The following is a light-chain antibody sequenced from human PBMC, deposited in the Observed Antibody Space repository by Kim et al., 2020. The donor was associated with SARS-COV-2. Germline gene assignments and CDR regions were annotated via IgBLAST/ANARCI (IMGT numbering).Light chain of an antibody. V-gene: IGLV7-46*01. CDR1: TGAVTSGHY. Sequence: PGGTVTLTCGSSTGAVTSGHYSYWCQQKPGQAPKTLIYHTNNKLSWTPARFSGSLLGGKAALTLSGAQPEDEAEYYCLLSYGGSRVFGGGTRLTVL. CDR2: HTN. J-gene: IGLJ2*01. CDR3: LLSYGGSRV.